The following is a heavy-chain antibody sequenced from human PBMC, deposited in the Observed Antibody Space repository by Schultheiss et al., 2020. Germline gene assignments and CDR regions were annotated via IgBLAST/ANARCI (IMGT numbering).Heavy chain of an antibody. D-gene: IGHD3-3*01. CDR1: GGSFSGYY. V-gene: IGHV4-34*01. Sequence: SETLSLTCAVYGGSFSGYYWSWIRQPPGKGLEWIGEINHSGSTNYNPSLKSRVTISVDTSKNQFSLKLSSVTAADTAVYYCARGNLPDYDFWSGSYYYYGMDVWGQGTTVTVSS. CDR3: ARGNLPDYDFWSGSYYYYGMDV. CDR2: INHSGST. J-gene: IGHJ6*02.